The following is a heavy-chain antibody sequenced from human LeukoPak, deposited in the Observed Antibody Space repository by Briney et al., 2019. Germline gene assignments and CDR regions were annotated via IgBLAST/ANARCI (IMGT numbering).Heavy chain of an antibody. CDR3: ARSPSSWYPYFDY. CDR1: GYTFTAYY. CDR2: INPNSGGT. Sequence: ASVKVSCKASGYTFTAYYMHWVRQAPGQGLEWMGWINPNSGGTNYAQKFQGWVTMTRDTSISTAYMEVSRLKSDDTAVYYCARSPSSWYPYFDYWGQGTLVTVSS. V-gene: IGHV1-2*04. D-gene: IGHD6-13*01. J-gene: IGHJ4*02.